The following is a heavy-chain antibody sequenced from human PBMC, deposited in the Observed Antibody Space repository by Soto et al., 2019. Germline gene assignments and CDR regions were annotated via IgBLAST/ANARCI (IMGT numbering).Heavy chain of an antibody. D-gene: IGHD3-10*01. CDR3: ASPDYYGSGSYGGFDY. Sequence: QVQLVQSGAEVKKPGSSVKVSCKASGGTFSSYAISWVRQAPGQGLEWMGGIIPIFGTANYAQKFQGRVTITADESTSTAYMELSSLRSEDTAVYYCASPDYYGSGSYGGFDYWGQGTLVXVSS. V-gene: IGHV1-69*01. CDR1: GGTFSSYA. CDR2: IIPIFGTA. J-gene: IGHJ4*02.